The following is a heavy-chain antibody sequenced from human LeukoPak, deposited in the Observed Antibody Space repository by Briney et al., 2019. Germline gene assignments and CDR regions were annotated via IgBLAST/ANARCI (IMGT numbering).Heavy chain of an antibody. CDR1: GFTFSGSA. CDR3: TRQKSAAGPFDY. CDR2: IRSKANSYAT. D-gene: IGHD6-13*01. V-gene: IGHV3-73*01. Sequence: PGGSLRLSCAASGFTFSGSAMHWARQASGKGLEWVSRIRSKANSYATAYAASVKGRFTISRDDSKNTAYLQMNSLKTEDTAVYYCTRQKSAAGPFDYWGQGTLVTVSS. J-gene: IGHJ4*02.